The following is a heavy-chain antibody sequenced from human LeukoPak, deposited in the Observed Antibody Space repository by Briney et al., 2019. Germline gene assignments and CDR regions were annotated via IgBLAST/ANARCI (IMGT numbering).Heavy chain of an antibody. V-gene: IGHV3-23*01. CDR2: ISGSGIYT. CDR3: AKTVFENYYYYMEV. CDR1: GFAFSSYG. Sequence: PGESLKLSCDASGFAFSSYGMLWVRQAPGKGLEWVSGISGSGIYTFYADSVKGRFTVSRDNSKNTLYLQIYSLRAEDTAVYFCAKTVFENYYYYMEVWGKGTTVIVSS. D-gene: IGHD3-3*01. J-gene: IGHJ6*03.